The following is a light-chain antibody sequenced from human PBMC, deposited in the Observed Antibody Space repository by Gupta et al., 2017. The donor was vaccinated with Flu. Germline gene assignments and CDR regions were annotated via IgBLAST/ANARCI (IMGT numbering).Light chain of an antibody. J-gene: IGKJ2*02. Sequence: DRVTLTCRASQGITSYLAWYQQKPGKAPKLLIYAASTLQSGVPSRFSGSGSGTEFSLTMSSLQPEDFATYYCQQLNGYPPWTFGHGTKLEIK. V-gene: IGKV1-9*01. CDR3: QQLNGYPPWT. CDR2: AAS. CDR1: QGITSY.